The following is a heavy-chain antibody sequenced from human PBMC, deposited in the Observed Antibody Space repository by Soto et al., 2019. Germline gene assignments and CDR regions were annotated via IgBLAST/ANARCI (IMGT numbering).Heavy chain of an antibody. CDR2: ISGNSGST. CDR1: GFTFSSYA. Sequence: EVQLLESGGGLIQSGGSLRLSCAASGFTFSSYAMSWVRQAPGKGLEWVSAISGNSGSTYYADSVKGRFSISRDNSKHTLYLQMNSLRVEDTAVYYCAKGSSDYRPYYFDNWGQGTLVTVSS. V-gene: IGHV3-23*01. D-gene: IGHD3-22*01. J-gene: IGHJ4*02. CDR3: AKGSSDYRPYYFDN.